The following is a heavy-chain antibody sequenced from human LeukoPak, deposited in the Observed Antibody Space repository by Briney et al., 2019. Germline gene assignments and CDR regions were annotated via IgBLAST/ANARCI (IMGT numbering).Heavy chain of an antibody. J-gene: IGHJ6*03. Sequence: SDTLSLTCTVSGGSLSSYYWSWLRQPPGKGLEWIGYIYYSGSTNYNPSLKSRVTISVDTSKNQFSLKLSSVTAAYTAVYYCARDGEAYASYMDVWGKGTTVTVSS. CDR1: GGSLSSYY. CDR3: ARDGEAYASYMDV. V-gene: IGHV4-59*07. D-gene: IGHD3-10*01. CDR2: IYYSGST.